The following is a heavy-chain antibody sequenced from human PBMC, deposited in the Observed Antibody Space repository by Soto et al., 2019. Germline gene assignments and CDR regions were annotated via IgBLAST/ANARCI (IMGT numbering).Heavy chain of an antibody. CDR3: AKEVVVTAPGWFDP. V-gene: IGHV3-23*01. D-gene: IGHD2-21*02. J-gene: IGHJ5*02. CDR2: ISGSGGIT. Sequence: EVQLLESGGGLVQPGGSLRLSCAASGFTFSSYAMSWVRQAPGKGLEWVSAISGSGGITYSADSVKGRFTISRDNAKNKQYLQMNSLRAEDTAVYYCAKEVVVTAPGWFDPWGQGTLVTVSS. CDR1: GFTFSSYA.